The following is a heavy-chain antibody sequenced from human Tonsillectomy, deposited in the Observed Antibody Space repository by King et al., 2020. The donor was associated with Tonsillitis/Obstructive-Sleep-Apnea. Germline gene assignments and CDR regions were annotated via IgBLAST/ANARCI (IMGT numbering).Heavy chain of an antibody. J-gene: IGHJ5*02. CDR1: GYTFTSYG. V-gene: IGHV1-18*01. CDR2: ISAYNGNT. D-gene: IGHD4-17*01. CDR3: ARVENSRYGDYWFDP. Sequence: QLVQSGAEVKKPWASVKVSCKASGYTFTSYGISCVRQAPGQVLEWLGWISAYNGNTNYAQKLQGRVTMTTDTATSTAYMVLRSLRSDDTAVYYCARVENSRYGDYWFDPWGQGTLVTVSS.